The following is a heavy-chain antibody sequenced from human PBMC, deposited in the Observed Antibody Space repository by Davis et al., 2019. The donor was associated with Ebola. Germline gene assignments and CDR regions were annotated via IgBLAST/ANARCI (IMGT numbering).Heavy chain of an antibody. CDR3: ARVHGNIVVVPAAKVNYYYMDV. J-gene: IGHJ6*03. CDR2: ISWNSGSI. V-gene: IGHV3-9*01. D-gene: IGHD2-2*01. CDR1: GFTFSSYA. Sequence: SLKISCAASGFTFSSYAMSWVRQAPGKGLEWVSGISWNSGSIGYADSVKGRFTISRGNAKNSLYLQMNSLRAEDTAVYYCARVHGNIVVVPAAKVNYYYMDVWGKGTTVTVSS.